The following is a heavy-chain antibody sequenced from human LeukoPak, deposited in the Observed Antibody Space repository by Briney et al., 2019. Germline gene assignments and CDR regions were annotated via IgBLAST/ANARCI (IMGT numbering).Heavy chain of an antibody. J-gene: IGHJ5*02. CDR2: IYPKSGGT. V-gene: IGHV1-2*02. CDR1: GYTFADYY. CDR3: ARVSTSGYRDWLDP. Sequence: GASVKVSCKASGYTFADYYIHWVRQAPGQGLEWMGWIYPKSGGTNSAQKFQGRVTMTRDTSISTAYMELSRLKFDDTAVYYCARVSTSGYRDWLDPWGQGTLSPSPQ. D-gene: IGHD3-9*01.